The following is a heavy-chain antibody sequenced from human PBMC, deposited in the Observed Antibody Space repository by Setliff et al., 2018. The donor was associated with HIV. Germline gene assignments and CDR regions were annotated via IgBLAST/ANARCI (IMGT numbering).Heavy chain of an antibody. J-gene: IGHJ5*01. CDR1: GGSFSDYY. CDR3: ARVRLELRQYWFDS. Sequence: SETLSLTCAVYGGSFSDYYWSWIRQPPGKGLEWIGEINHSGSTYYNPSLKRRVTISVDTSKNQFSLKLNSVTAADTAVYYCARVRLELRQYWFDSWGQGSPVTVSS. CDR2: INHSGST. V-gene: IGHV4-34*01. D-gene: IGHD1-7*01.